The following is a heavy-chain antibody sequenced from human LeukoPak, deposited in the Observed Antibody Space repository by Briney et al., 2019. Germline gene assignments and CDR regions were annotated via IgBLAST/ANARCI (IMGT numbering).Heavy chain of an antibody. Sequence: GGSLRLSCAASGFTFSSYWMSWVRPAPGKGLEWVANIKQDGSEKYYVDSVKGRFTISRDNAKNSLYLQMNSLRAEDTAVYYCARILWFEELYLYYFDYWGQGTLVTVSS. J-gene: IGHJ4*02. CDR1: GFTFSSYW. D-gene: IGHD3-10*01. CDR3: ARILWFEELYLYYFDY. CDR2: IKQDGSEK. V-gene: IGHV3-7*01.